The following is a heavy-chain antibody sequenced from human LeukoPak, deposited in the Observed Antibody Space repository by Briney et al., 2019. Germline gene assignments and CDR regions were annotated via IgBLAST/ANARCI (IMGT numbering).Heavy chain of an antibody. Sequence: SETLSLTCAVYGGSLSGYYWSWIRQPPGKGLEWIGEISHSGSINYNPSLKSRVTISVDTSKNQFSLKLSSVTAADTAVNYCARGRRSDLVAKAPTTVTTFDYWGQGTLVTVSS. CDR2: ISHSGSI. CDR1: GGSLSGYY. J-gene: IGHJ4*02. CDR3: ARGRRSDLVAKAPTTVTTFDY. V-gene: IGHV4-34*01. D-gene: IGHD4-17*01.